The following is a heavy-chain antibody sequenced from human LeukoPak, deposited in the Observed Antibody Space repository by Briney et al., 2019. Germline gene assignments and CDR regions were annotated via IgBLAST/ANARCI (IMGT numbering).Heavy chain of an antibody. D-gene: IGHD3-10*01. V-gene: IGHV1-3*01. Sequence: ASVKVSCKASGYTFTSYAMHWVRQAPGQRLEWVGWINAGNGNTKYSQKFQGRVTITRDTSASTAYMELSSLRSEDTAVYYCARDSSGSYSLDYWGQGTLVTVSS. CDR1: GYTFTSYA. CDR3: ARDSSGSYSLDY. CDR2: INAGNGNT. J-gene: IGHJ4*02.